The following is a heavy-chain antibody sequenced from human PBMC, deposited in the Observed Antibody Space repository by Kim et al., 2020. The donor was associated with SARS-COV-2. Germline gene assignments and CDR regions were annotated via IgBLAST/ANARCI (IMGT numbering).Heavy chain of an antibody. V-gene: IGHV3-21*01. CDR2: ISSSSSYI. J-gene: IGHJ6*02. Sequence: GGSLRLSCAASGFTFSSYSMSWVRQAPGKGLEWVSSISSSSSYIYYADSVKGRFTISRDNAKNSLYLQMNSLRAEDTAVYYCARAGAVLLGDYYYGMDVWGQGTTVTVSS. CDR1: GFTFSSYS. D-gene: IGHD2-15*01. CDR3: ARAGAVLLGDYYYGMDV.